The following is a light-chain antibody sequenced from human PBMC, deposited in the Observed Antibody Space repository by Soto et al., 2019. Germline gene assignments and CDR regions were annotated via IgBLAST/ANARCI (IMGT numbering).Light chain of an antibody. CDR3: QQYKSFSRT. Sequence: DIQITQSPSTLSASVGDRVTITCRASQSINNWLAWYQQKPGKAPKLLNYKTSDLESGVPSRFSGSGSGTEFSLTISSLQPDDFASYSFQQYKSFSRTFGGGTRVEVK. V-gene: IGKV1-5*03. CDR2: KTS. CDR1: QSINNW. J-gene: IGKJ4*01.